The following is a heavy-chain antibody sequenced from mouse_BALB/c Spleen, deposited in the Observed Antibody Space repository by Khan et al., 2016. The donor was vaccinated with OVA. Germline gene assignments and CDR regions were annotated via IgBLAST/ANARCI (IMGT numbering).Heavy chain of an antibody. CDR3: ARSGIGSFAY. CDR1: GYTFTDYY. D-gene: IGHD2-2*01. CDR2: IYPGSGNT. Sequence: QVQLKESGAELARPGASVKLSCKASGYTFTDYYINWVKQRPGQGLEWIGEIYPGSGNTYYNEKFKDKATLTEDKSSSPAFMQLNSLASEDSSVYFCARSGIGSFAYWGQGTLVTVSA. V-gene: IGHV1-77*01. J-gene: IGHJ3*01.